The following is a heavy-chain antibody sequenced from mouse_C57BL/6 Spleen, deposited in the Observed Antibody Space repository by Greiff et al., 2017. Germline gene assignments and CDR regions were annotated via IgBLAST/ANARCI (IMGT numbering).Heavy chain of an antibody. D-gene: IGHD2-3*01. CDR2: ISGGGGYT. J-gene: IGHJ2*01. CDR1: GFTFSSYT. V-gene: IGHV5-9*01. CDR3: ARDGYYIFDY. Sequence: DVKLVESGGGLVKPGGSLKLSCAASGFTFSSYTMSWVRQTPEKRLEWVATISGGGGYTYYPDSVKGRFTISRDNAKNTLYLQMSSLRSEDTALYYCARDGYYIFDYWGQGTTLTGSS.